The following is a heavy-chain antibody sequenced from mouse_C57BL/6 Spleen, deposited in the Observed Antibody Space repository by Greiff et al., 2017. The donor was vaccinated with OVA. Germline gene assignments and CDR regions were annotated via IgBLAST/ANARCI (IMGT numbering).Heavy chain of an antibody. J-gene: IGHJ2*01. CDR1: GYTFTSYW. CDR2: IHPNSGST. CDR3: ARRGIYDGYYVNDY. D-gene: IGHD2-3*01. Sequence: QVQLQQPGAELVKPGASVKLSCKASGYTFTSYWMHWVKQRPGQGLEWIGMIHPNSGSTNYNEKFKSKATLTVDKSSSTAYMHLSSLTSEDSAVYYCARRGIYDGYYVNDYWGQGTTLTVSS. V-gene: IGHV1-64*01.